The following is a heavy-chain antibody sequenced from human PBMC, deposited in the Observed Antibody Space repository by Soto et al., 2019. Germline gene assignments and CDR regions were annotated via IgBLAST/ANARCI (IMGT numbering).Heavy chain of an antibody. CDR3: TRHWEPNNYYYYYMDV. V-gene: IGHV3-73*01. CDR2: IRSKANSYAT. D-gene: IGHD1-26*01. CDR1: GFTFSGSA. J-gene: IGHJ6*03. Sequence: AGGSLRLSCAASGFTFSGSAMHWVRQASGKGLEWVGRIRSKANSYATAYAASVKGRFTISRDDSKNTAYLQMNSLKTEDTAVYYCTRHWEPNNYYYYYMDVWGKGTTVTVSS.